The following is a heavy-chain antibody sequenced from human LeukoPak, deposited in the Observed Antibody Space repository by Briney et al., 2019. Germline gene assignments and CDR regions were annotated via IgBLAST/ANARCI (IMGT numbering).Heavy chain of an antibody. V-gene: IGHV3-7*01. CDR2: IKEDGSEK. D-gene: IGHD3-22*01. CDR1: GFIFTDYW. CDR3: ARRERYYYDSSGYYYLDY. Sequence: GGSLRLSCAASGFIFTDYWMYWVRQAPGRGLAWVANIKEDGSEKYYVDSVKGRFTISRDNAKNSLYLQMNSLRAEDTAVYYCARRERYYYDSSGYYYLDYWGQGTLVTVSS. J-gene: IGHJ4*02.